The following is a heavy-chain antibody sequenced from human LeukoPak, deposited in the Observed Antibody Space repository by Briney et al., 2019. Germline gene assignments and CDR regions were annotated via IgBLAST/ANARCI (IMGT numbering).Heavy chain of an antibody. CDR2: INPNSGGT. J-gene: IGHJ4*02. CDR1: GYTFTDYF. D-gene: IGHD6-6*01. Sequence: ASVKVSCKASGYTFTDYFMHWVRQAPGQGLEWMGWINPNSGGTNYAQKFQGRVTMTRDTSISTAYMELSRLRSDDTAVYYCARGGRIAARRWDYFDYWGQGTLVTVSS. V-gene: IGHV1-2*02. CDR3: ARGGRIAARRWDYFDY.